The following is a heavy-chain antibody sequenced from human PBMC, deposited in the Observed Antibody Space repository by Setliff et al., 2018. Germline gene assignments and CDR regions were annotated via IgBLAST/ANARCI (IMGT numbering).Heavy chain of an antibody. CDR2: IYHSGTT. CDR3: TRAYSGSHDY. D-gene: IGHD1-26*01. J-gene: IGHJ4*02. Sequence: SETLSLTCTVSGSSISSSNYYWGWVRQPPGKGLEWIGEIYHSGTTNYNPSLKSRVTMSVDKSRNQFSLRLTSVTAADTAIYYCTRAYSGSHDYWGQGTLVTVSS. V-gene: IGHV4-39*07. CDR1: GSSISSSNYY.